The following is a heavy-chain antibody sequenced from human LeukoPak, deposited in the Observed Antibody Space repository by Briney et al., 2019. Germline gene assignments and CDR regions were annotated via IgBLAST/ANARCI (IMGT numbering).Heavy chain of an antibody. J-gene: IGHJ4*02. D-gene: IGHD3-16*01. Sequence: GGSLRLSCAASGFILRSHWMSWVRQAPGKGLEWVSRINEGGSVISYADSVKGRFTISRENAKNTVYLQMDSLRAEDTAVYYCVRDLILTWTPGDDFDHWGQGTLVTVSS. CDR1: GFILRSHW. V-gene: IGHV3-74*01. CDR2: INEGGSVI. CDR3: VRDLILTWTPGDDFDH.